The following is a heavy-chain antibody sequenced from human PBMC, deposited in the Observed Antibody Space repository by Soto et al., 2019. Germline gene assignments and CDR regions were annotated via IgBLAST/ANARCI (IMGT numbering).Heavy chain of an antibody. Sequence: QVQLVESGGGVVQPGESLRLSCAGYGFTFSSYGMDWVRQAPGKGLEWVAVISYDGSNKYYVDSVKGRFTISRDNSKNTLYLQMNSLRAEDTAVYYCAKDRMGAGIRGYFDYWGQGMLVTVSS. V-gene: IGHV3-30*18. CDR2: ISYDGSNK. CDR1: GFTFSSYG. J-gene: IGHJ4*02. D-gene: IGHD3-10*01. CDR3: AKDRMGAGIRGYFDY.